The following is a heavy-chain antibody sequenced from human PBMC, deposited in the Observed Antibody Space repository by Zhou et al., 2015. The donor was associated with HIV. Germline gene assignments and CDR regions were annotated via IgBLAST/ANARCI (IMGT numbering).Heavy chain of an antibody. CDR3: AKDHVHCCRGALNALDT. J-gene: IGHJ3*02. D-gene: IGHD2-21*02. V-gene: IGHV1-18*01. CDR2: ISAYNGVT. Sequence: GQGLEWVGWISAYNGVTEYAQTLQDRLTMSTDTSTNTAYMELRSLRSDDTAVYYCAKDHVHCCRGALNALDTWGQGTMVTVSS.